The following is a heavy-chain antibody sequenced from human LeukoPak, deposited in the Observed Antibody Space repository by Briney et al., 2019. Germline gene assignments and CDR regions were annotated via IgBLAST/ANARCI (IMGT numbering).Heavy chain of an antibody. D-gene: IGHD2-2*01. CDR1: GYTFTDYY. CDR2: VDPEDGET. J-gene: IGHJ5*02. CDR3: ATLRPPDIVVVPAAISAPPNWFDP. V-gene: IGHV1-69-2*01. Sequence: GASVKVSCKVSGYTFTDYYMHWVQQAPGKRREWMGLVDPEDGETIYAEKFQGRVTITTDTSTDTAYMELSSLRSEDTAVYYCATLRPPDIVVVPAAISAPPNWFDPWGQGTLVTVSS.